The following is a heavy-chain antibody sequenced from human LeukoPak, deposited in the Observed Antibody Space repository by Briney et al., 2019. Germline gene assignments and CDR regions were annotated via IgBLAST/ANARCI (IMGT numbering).Heavy chain of an antibody. CDR1: GFTFSSYS. Sequence: PGGSLRLSCAASGFTFSSYSMNWVRQAPGKGLEWVSYISSSSSTIYYADSVKGRFTISRDNAKNSLYLQMNSLRAEDTAVYYCARETLLSRRWELYYYYYYMDVWGKGTTVTVSS. CDR2: ISSSSSTI. D-gene: IGHD1-26*01. CDR3: ARETLLSRRWELYYYYYYMDV. V-gene: IGHV3-48*01. J-gene: IGHJ6*03.